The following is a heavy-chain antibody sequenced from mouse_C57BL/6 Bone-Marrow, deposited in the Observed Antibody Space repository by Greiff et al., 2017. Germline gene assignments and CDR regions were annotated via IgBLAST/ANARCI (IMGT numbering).Heavy chain of an antibody. Sequence: QVQLQQPGAELVKPGASVTLSCKASGYTFTSYWMHWVKQRPGQGLEWIGMIHPNSGSTNYNEKFKSKATLTVDKSSSTAYMQLSSLTSEDSAVYDCARGNDYDNAWFAYWGQGTLVTVSA. V-gene: IGHV1-64*01. J-gene: IGHJ3*01. D-gene: IGHD2-4*01. CDR3: ARGNDYDNAWFAY. CDR1: GYTFTSYW. CDR2: IHPNSGST.